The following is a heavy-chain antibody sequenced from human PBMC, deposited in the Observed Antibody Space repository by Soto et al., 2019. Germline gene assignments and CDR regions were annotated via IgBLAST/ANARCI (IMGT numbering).Heavy chain of an antibody. CDR3: ARGLSIFGVVNPSASWFDP. V-gene: IGHV1-46*01. J-gene: IGHJ5*02. CDR1: GYTFTSYY. CDR2: INPSGGGT. Sequence: ASVKVSCKASGYTFTSYYMHWVRQAPGQGLEWMGIINPSGGGTSYAQKFQGRVTMTRDTSTSTVYMELSSLRSEDTAVYYCARGLSIFGVVNPSASWFDPWGQGTLVTSPQ. D-gene: IGHD3-3*01.